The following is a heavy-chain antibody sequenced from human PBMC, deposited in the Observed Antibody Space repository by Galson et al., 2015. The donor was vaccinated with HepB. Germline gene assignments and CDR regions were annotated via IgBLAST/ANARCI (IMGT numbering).Heavy chain of an antibody. J-gene: IGHJ4*02. CDR3: ATDGGGGIAAAKAFDY. V-gene: IGHV1-24*01. Sequence: SVKVSCKVSGYTLTELSMHWVRQAPGKGLEWMGGFDPEDGETIYAQKFQGRVTMTEDTSTDTAYMELSSLRSGDTAVYYCATDGGGGIAAAKAFDYWGQGTLVTVSS. D-gene: IGHD6-13*01. CDR1: GYTLTELS. CDR2: FDPEDGET.